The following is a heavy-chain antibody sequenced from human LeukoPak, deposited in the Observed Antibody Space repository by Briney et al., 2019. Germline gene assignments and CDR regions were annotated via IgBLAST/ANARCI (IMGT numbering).Heavy chain of an antibody. CDR3: ARERLGAFDI. CDR1: GFTFSRSW. J-gene: IGHJ3*02. D-gene: IGHD7-27*01. V-gene: IGHV3-7*01. Sequence: GGSLRLSCVASGFTFSRSWMSWVRQSPGKGLEWVAKIRQDGSEKDYVDSVKGRFTISRDNAKNSLYLQMNSLRAEDTAVYYCARERLGAFDIWGQGTMVTVSS. CDR2: IRQDGSEK.